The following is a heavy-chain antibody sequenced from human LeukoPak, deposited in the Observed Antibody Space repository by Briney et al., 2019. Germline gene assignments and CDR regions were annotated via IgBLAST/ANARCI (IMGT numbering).Heavy chain of an antibody. D-gene: IGHD4-17*01. V-gene: IGHV4-59*01. CDR3: ARSMTTVPFWYFDL. CDR1: GGSISPYY. CDR2: IYYSGST. J-gene: IGHJ2*01. Sequence: SETLSLTCTVSGGSISPYYWSWIRQPPGKGLEWIGYIYYSGSTNYNPSLKSRVTISVDTSKNQFSLKLSSVTAADTAVYYCARSMTTVPFWYFDLWGRGTLVTVSS.